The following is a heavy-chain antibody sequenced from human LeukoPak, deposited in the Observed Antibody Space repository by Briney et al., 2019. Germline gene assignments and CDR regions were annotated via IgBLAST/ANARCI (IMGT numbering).Heavy chain of an antibody. V-gene: IGHV3-30*18. CDR3: AKDYYDGSGYYSAFDI. CDR2: ISYDGSNK. D-gene: IGHD3-22*01. CDR1: GFTFSSYG. Sequence: PGRSLRLSCAASGFTFSSYGMHWVRQAPGKGPEWVAVISYDGSNKYYADSVKGRFTISRDNSKNTLYLQMNSLRSEDTAVYYCAKDYYDGSGYYSAFDIWGQGTMVTVSS. J-gene: IGHJ3*02.